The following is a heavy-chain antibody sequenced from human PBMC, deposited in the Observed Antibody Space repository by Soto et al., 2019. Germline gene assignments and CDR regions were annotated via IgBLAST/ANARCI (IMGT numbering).Heavy chain of an antibody. D-gene: IGHD4-4*01. V-gene: IGHV6-1*01. Sequence: SQTLSLTCVISGDSISRNTAAWNWIRRSPSRGLEWLGRTYYRSKWYFDYAVSLKSRITINPDTSRNQVSLQLSSVTPEDTAVYYCVRGGYSSSWERLDPWGQGTLVTVSS. J-gene: IGHJ5*02. CDR3: VRGGYSSSWERLDP. CDR1: GDSISRNTAA. CDR2: TYYRSKWYF.